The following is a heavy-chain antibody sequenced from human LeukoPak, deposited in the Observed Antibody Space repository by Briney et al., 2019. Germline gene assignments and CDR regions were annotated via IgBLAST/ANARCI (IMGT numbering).Heavy chain of an antibody. CDR2: IIPIFGTA. D-gene: IGHD3-22*01. J-gene: IGHJ4*02. CDR3: AREGYYDSSGYPPHFGY. Sequence: ASVKVSCKASGGTFSSYAISWVRQAPGQGLEWMGGIIPIFGTANYAQKFQGRVTITADESTSTAYMELRSLRSDDTAVYYCAREGYYDSSGYPPHFGYWGQGTLVTVSS. CDR1: GGTFSSYA. V-gene: IGHV1-69*13.